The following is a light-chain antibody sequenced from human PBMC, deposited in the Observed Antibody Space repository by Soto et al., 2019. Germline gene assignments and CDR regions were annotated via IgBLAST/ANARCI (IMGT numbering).Light chain of an antibody. V-gene: IGLV2-14*03. Sequence: QSVLTQPASVSGFPGQSIAISCTGTSSEVDGYNYVSWYQHHPGKAPKLMIYDVSSRPSGVSNRFSGSKSGNTASLTISGLQAEDEADYYCISYTTISTYVFGTGTKVTVL. J-gene: IGLJ1*01. CDR1: SSEVDGYNY. CDR2: DVS. CDR3: ISYTTISTYV.